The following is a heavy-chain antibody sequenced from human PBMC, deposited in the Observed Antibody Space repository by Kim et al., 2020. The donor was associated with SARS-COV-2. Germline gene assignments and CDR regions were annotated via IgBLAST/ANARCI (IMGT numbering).Heavy chain of an antibody. V-gene: IGHV3-23*01. CDR3: AKAPDSGIATAGPYFDY. D-gene: IGHD6-13*01. Sequence: VKGRFTISRKHSKHTMYLQMNSQRAEDTAVYYCAKAPDSGIATAGPYFDYWGQGTLVTVSS. J-gene: IGHJ4*02.